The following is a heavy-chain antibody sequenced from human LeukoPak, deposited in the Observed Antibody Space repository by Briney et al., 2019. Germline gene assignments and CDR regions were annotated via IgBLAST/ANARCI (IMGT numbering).Heavy chain of an antibody. J-gene: IGHJ5*02. V-gene: IGHV4-59*01. D-gene: IGHD3-3*01. CDR1: GDSTRSYY. Sequence: NPSETLSLTCSVSGDSTRSYYWNWIRQAPGKGLEWIGYLYYSGSTYYNPALKGRVTISEDSSKNHFSLRLTSVTAADTAVYYCARGGSITIFGVVPPRSWFDPWGQGTLVTVSS. CDR2: LYYSGST. CDR3: ARGGSITIFGVVPPRSWFDP.